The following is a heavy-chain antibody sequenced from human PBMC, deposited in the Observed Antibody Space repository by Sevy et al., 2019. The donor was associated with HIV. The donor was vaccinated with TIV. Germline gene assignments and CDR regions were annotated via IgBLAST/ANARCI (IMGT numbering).Heavy chain of an antibody. V-gene: IGHV3-7*01. CDR1: GFTFSSYW. D-gene: IGHD2-21*02. CDR3: ARDIVVVTAGYFQH. J-gene: IGHJ1*01. Sequence: GGSLRLSCAASGFTFSSYWMSWVRQAPGKGLEWVANIKQDGSEKYYVDSVKGRFTISRDNAKNSLYLQMNSLRAEDTAVYYCARDIVVVTAGYFQHWGQDTLVTVSS. CDR2: IKQDGSEK.